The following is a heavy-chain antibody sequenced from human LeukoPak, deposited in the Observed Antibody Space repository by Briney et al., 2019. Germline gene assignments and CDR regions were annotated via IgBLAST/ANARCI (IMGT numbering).Heavy chain of an antibody. CDR2: INHSGST. CDR1: GGSICSYC. Sequence: SETLSLTCTVSGGSICSYCWSWIRQPPGKGLEWIGEINHSGSTNYNPSLKSRVTISVDTSKNQFSLKLSSVTAADTAVYYCARRGMATIPLDYWGQGTLVTVSS. D-gene: IGHD5-24*01. J-gene: IGHJ4*02. CDR3: ARRGMATIPLDY. V-gene: IGHV4-34*01.